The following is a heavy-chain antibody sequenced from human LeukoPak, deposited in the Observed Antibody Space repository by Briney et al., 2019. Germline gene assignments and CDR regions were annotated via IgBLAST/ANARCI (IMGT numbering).Heavy chain of an antibody. D-gene: IGHD3-10*01. CDR3: ARENYGSGSYYNVGYYYGMDV. J-gene: IGHJ6*04. Sequence: SETLSLTCAVSGYSISSGYYWGWIRQPPGKGLEWIGSIYHSGSTYYNSSLKSRVTISVDTSKNQFSLKLSSVTAADTAVYYCARENYGSGSYYNVGYYYGMDVWGKGTTVTVSS. V-gene: IGHV4-38-2*02. CDR1: GYSISSGYY. CDR2: IYHSGST.